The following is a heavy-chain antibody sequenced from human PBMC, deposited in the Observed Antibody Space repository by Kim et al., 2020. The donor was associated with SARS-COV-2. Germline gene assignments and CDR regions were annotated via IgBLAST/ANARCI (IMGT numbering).Heavy chain of an antibody. J-gene: IGHJ6*02. CDR1: GFPFSSYA. CDR3: AKELVVKSHILRYYNGMDV. Sequence: GGSLRLSCAASGFPFSSYAMSWVRQAPGKGLEWVSSISDGDGYTHLADSVKGRFTIFRDNSRSTLFLQMSSLRAEDTAVYYCAKELVVKSHILRYYNGMDVWGQGTTVTVSS. CDR2: ISDGDGYT. V-gene: IGHV3-23*01. D-gene: IGHD2-15*01.